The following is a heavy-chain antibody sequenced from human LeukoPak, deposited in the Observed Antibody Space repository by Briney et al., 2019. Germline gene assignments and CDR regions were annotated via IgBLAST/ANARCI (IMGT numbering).Heavy chain of an antibody. Sequence: SGGSLRLSCAASGFTFSNAWMSWVRQAPGKGLEWVGRIKSKTDGGTTDYAAPVRGRFTISRDDSKDTLYLQMNSLKTEDTAVYYCTPVVLGVTFGGVINDKWGQGTLVNGSS. D-gene: IGHD3-16*01. CDR2: IKSKTDGGTT. J-gene: IGHJ4*02. CDR3: TPVVLGVTFGGVINDK. CDR1: GFTFSNAW. V-gene: IGHV3-15*01.